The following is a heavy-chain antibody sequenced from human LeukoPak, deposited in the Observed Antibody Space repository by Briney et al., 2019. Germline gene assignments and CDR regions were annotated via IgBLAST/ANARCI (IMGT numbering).Heavy chain of an antibody. Sequence: PSGTLSLTCTVSGGSINYWSWIRQPPGKGLEWIGYIDTSGSTNHNPSLKSQVTISSDTSKNQFSLKLSSVTAADTAVYYCARAYSSSWLSAFDIWGQGTMVTVSS. CDR1: GGSINY. CDR3: ARAYSSSWLSAFDI. D-gene: IGHD6-13*01. CDR2: IDTSGST. J-gene: IGHJ3*02. V-gene: IGHV4-4*09.